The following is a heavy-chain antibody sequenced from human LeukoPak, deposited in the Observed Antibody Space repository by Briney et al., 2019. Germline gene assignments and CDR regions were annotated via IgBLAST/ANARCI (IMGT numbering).Heavy chain of an antibody. V-gene: IGHV3-21*04. D-gene: IGHD2-8*01. CDR3: AKDPDCTSGICYTFFDY. Sequence: GGSLRLSCAASGFTFSSYSMNWVRQAPGKGLEWVSSISSSSSYIYYADSLKGRFTISRDNSKNTLYLQMNSLRAERTAVYYCAKDPDCTSGICYTFFDYWGQGTLVTVSS. J-gene: IGHJ4*02. CDR2: ISSSSSYI. CDR1: GFTFSSYS.